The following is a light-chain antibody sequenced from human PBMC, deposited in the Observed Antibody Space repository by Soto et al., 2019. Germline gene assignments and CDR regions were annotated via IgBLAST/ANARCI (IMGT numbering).Light chain of an antibody. V-gene: IGKV3-11*01. J-gene: IGKJ2*01. Sequence: EIVLTQSPATLSLSPGERATLSCRASQSVSSSLAWYQQKPGQAPRLLIYDASSRATGIPARFSGSGSGTDFTLTSSSLEPEDFAVYYCQQSSNWPPYTFGQGTKLEI. CDR1: QSVSSS. CDR3: QQSSNWPPYT. CDR2: DAS.